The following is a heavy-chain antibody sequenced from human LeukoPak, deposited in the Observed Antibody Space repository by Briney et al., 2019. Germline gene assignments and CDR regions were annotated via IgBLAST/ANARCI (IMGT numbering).Heavy chain of an antibody. J-gene: IGHJ4*02. Sequence: GGSLRLSCSVSGFTFSGLAMHWVRQAPGKGLQYVSSISHNGGSTYYADSVKGRFVISRDNSKNTLYLQMSSLRSEDTAVYYCAKDGAYDWNDKSDYWGQGTLVTVSS. CDR1: GFTFSGLA. V-gene: IGHV3-64D*06. CDR2: ISHNGGST. CDR3: AKDGAYDWNDKSDY. D-gene: IGHD1-20*01.